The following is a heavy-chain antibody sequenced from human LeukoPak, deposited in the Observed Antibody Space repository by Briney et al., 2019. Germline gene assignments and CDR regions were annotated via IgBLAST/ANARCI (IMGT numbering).Heavy chain of an antibody. D-gene: IGHD5/OR15-5a*01. Sequence: SETLSLTCTVSGGSISSGGHYWSWIRQHPGKGLEWIGYIYYSGSTYYNPSLKSRVTISVDTSKNQFSLKLSSVTAADTAVYYCARQVDDYRTLGWFDPWGQGTLVTVSS. CDR3: ARQVDDYRTLGWFDP. CDR1: GGSISSGGHY. J-gene: IGHJ5*02. CDR2: IYYSGST. V-gene: IGHV4-31*03.